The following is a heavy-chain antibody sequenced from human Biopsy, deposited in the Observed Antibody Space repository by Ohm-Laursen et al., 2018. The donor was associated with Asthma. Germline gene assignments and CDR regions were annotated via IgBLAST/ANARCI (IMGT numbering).Heavy chain of an antibody. CDR3: ARTHERWTSIQDDALDI. Sequence: SLRLSCSAPGFMFSDYVFHWVRQAPGKGLEWVAIISYDGGNKFYGDSVKGRFTLSRDNSRNTLYLQMNSLRVEDTAIYYCARTHERWTSIQDDALDIWGQGTMVIVSS. CDR1: GFMFSDYV. CDR2: ISYDGGNK. D-gene: IGHD4-23*01. V-gene: IGHV3-30*03. J-gene: IGHJ3*02.